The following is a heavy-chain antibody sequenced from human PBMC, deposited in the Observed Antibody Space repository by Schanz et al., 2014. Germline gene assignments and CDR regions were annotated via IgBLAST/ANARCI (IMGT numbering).Heavy chain of an antibody. CDR3: ARLGTGMAVAGSVIDSYYYYMDV. D-gene: IGHD6-19*01. CDR2: MNPNSGNT. CDR1: GYSFTPFP. Sequence: QVQLVQSGAEVKKPGASVKVSCKASGYSFTPFPIHWVRQAPGQRLEWMGWMNPNSGNTGYAQKFQGRVTMTRNTFISTAYMELSSLRSEDTAVYYCARLGTGMAVAGSVIDSYYYYMDVWGEGTTVTVSS. V-gene: IGHV1-8*02. J-gene: IGHJ6*03.